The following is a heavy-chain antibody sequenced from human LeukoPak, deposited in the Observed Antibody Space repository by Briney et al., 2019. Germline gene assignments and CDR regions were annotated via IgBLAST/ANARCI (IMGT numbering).Heavy chain of an antibody. V-gene: IGHV1-2*02. D-gene: IGHD5-18*01. CDR2: INPNSGGP. CDR3: AREGLQLWTYYFDY. CDR1: GYTFTGYY. J-gene: IGHJ4*02. Sequence: ASVKVSCKASGYTFTGYYMHWLRQAPGQGLEWMGWINPNSGGPNYAQKFQGRVTMTRGTSISTAYMELSRLRSDDTAVYYCAREGLQLWTYYFDYWGQGTLVTVSS.